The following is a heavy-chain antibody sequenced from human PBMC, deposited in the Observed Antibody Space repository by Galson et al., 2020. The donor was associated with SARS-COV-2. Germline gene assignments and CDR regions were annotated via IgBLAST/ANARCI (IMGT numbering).Heavy chain of an antibody. J-gene: IGHJ6*02. CDR2: ISTSGTTV. Sequence: GESLKISCAASGFTFSNYEMNWVRQAPGKGLEWVSYISTSGTTVYYADSVKGRFTTSRENAKNSLYLQMNSLRAEDTAVYYCARYLDGDIVATVPRLLTSIDYYYYGMDVWGQGTTVTVSS. D-gene: IGHD5-12*01. CDR1: GFTFSNYE. V-gene: IGHV3-48*03. CDR3: ARYLDGDIVATVPRLLTSIDYYYYGMDV.